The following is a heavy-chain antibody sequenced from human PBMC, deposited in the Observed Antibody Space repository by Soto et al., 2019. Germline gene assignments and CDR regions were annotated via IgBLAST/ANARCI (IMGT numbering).Heavy chain of an antibody. D-gene: IGHD6-13*01. CDR1: GGSVSSGSYY. CDR2: IYYSGST. Sequence: SETLSLTCTVSGGSVSSGSYYWSWIRQPPGKGLEWIGYIYYSGSTNYNPSLKSRVTISVDTSKNQFSLKLSSVTAADTAVYYCARVYSSHDPLCMDVWGQGTTVTVSS. CDR3: ARVYSSHDPLCMDV. V-gene: IGHV4-61*01. J-gene: IGHJ6*02.